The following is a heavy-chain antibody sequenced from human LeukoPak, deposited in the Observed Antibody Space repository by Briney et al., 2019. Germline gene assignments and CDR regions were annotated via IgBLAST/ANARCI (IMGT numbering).Heavy chain of an antibody. CDR1: GFTFSSYG. CDR2: XRYDGSNK. J-gene: IGHJ6*03. V-gene: IGHV3-30*02. Sequence: GGSLRLSCAASGFTFSSYGMXXVRQAPGKGLXXXXXXRYDGSNKYYXDSVKGRFXXSXDNSKNTLYLQMNSLRAEDTAVYYCAKRYGDYNYYYMDVWGKGTTVTVSS. CDR3: AKRYGDYNYYYMDV. D-gene: IGHD4-17*01.